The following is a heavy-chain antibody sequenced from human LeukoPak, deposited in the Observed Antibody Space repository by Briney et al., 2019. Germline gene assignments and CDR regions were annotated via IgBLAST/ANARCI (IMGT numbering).Heavy chain of an antibody. CDR2: IYYSGST. Sequence: PSETLSLTCTVSGGSINSYYWSWIRQHPGKGLEWIGYIYYSGSTYYNPSLKSRVTISVDTSKNQFSLKLSSVTAADTAVYYCARDSYYDSSGYPRGYFDLWGRGTLVTVSS. CDR1: GGSINSYY. CDR3: ARDSYYDSSGYPRGYFDL. D-gene: IGHD3-22*01. V-gene: IGHV4-59*06. J-gene: IGHJ2*01.